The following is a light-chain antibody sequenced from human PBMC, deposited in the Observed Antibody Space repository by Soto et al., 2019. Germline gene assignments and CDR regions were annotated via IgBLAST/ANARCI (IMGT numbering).Light chain of an antibody. J-gene: IGKJ1*01. Sequence: DIQMTQSPSTLSASVGDRVAITCRASQSIRTWLAWYQQKPGKAPNLLIFGASSLQSGVPSRFSGSGSGTEFTLTISILQPEDFATYYCQQYDTYAWTFGQGTKVEI. CDR1: QSIRTW. CDR3: QQYDTYAWT. V-gene: IGKV1-5*01. CDR2: GAS.